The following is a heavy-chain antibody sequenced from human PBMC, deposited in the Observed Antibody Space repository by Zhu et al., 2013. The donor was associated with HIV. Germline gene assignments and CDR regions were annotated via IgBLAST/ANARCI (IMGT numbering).Heavy chain of an antibody. CDR3: ARGHYYGSGSYYNGDAFDI. Sequence: QAQLVQSGAEVKKPGDSVKLSCQTSGFIFTSVGYSWVRQAPGQGLEWMGWINPNSGNTGYAQKFQGRVTITRNTSISTAYMELSSLRSEDTAVYYCARGHYYGSGSYYNGDAFDIWGQGTMVTVSS. D-gene: IGHD3-10*01. CDR2: INPNSGNT. V-gene: IGHV1-8*03. J-gene: IGHJ3*02. CDR1: GFIFTSVG.